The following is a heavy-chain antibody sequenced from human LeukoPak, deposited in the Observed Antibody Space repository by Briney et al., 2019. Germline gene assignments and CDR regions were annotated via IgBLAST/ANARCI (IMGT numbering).Heavy chain of an antibody. D-gene: IGHD2-2*01. V-gene: IGHV4-39*01. CDR1: GGSISSSSYY. Sequence: PSETLSLTCTVSGGSISSSSYYWGWIRQPPGKGLEWIGSIYYSGSTYYNPSLKSRVTISVDTSKNQFSPKLSSVTAADTAVYYCARRRYCSSTSCSWFDPWGQGTLVTVSS. CDR2: IYYSGST. CDR3: ARRRYCSSTSCSWFDP. J-gene: IGHJ5*02.